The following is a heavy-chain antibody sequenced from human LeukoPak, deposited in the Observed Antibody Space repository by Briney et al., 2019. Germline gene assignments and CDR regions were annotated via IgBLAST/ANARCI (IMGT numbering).Heavy chain of an antibody. D-gene: IGHD6-13*01. Sequence: GGSLRLSCAASGFTFSSNSMNWVRQAPGKGLEWVSSISSSSTYIYYADSVKGRFTVSRDNAKNSLYLQMNSLRAEDTAVYFCASQYTSSRIFDDWGQGTLVTVSS. CDR3: ASQYTSSRIFDD. J-gene: IGHJ4*02. CDR1: GFTFSSNS. CDR2: ISSSSTYI. V-gene: IGHV3-21*01.